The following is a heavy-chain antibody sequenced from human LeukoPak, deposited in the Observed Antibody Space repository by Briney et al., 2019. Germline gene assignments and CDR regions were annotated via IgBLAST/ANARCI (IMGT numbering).Heavy chain of an antibody. CDR2: INPSGGST. CDR3: ARGVVTATQHDAFDI. V-gene: IGHV1-46*01. CDR1: GYTFTSYY. J-gene: IGHJ3*02. Sequence: GASVKVSCKASGYTFTSYYMHWVRQAPGHGLEWMGIINPSGGSTSYAQKFQGRVTMTRDTSTSTVYMELSSLRSEDTAVYYCARGVVTATQHDAFDIWGQGTMVTVSS. D-gene: IGHD2-21*02.